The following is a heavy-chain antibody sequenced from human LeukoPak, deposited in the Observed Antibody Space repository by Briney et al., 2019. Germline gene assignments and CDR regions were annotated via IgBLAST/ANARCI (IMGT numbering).Heavy chain of an antibody. D-gene: IGHD3-9*01. CDR3: AKAYDILTGYYRGDRFDP. CDR1: GFTFSSYG. J-gene: IGHJ5*02. V-gene: IGHV3-23*01. CDR2: ISGSGGST. Sequence: GGSLRLSCAASGFTFSSYGMSWVRQAPGKGLEWVSAISGSGGSTYYADSVKGRFTISRDNSKNTLYLQMNSLRAEDTAVYYCAKAYDILTGYYRGDRFDPWGQGTLVTVSS.